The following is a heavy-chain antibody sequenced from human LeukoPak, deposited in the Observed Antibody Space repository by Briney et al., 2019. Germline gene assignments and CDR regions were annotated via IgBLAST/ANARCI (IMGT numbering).Heavy chain of an antibody. CDR1: GYTFTSYY. D-gene: IGHD2-21*01. CDR3: ARLRYSDY. J-gene: IGHJ4*02. V-gene: IGHV1-46*01. Sequence: ASVKVSCKASGYTFTSYYIHWVRQAPGQGLEWMGIINPSGGSTTYAQKFQGRVAMTRDTSTSRVYMEVSSLRAEDTAVYYCARLRYSDYWGQGTLVTVSS. CDR2: INPSGGST.